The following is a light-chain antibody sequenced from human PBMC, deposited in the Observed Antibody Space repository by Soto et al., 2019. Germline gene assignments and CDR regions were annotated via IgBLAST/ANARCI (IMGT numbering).Light chain of an antibody. CDR2: GAS. CDR3: QHFGGSPPRYT. V-gene: IGKV3-20*01. J-gene: IGKJ2*01. Sequence: EIVLTQSPGTLSLSPGERATLSCRASQSVTSNYLAWYQQKPGQAPRLLIYGASSRAAVIPERFSGSGSGTDFTLTISRLEPEDFALYYCQHFGGSPPRYTFGQGTK. CDR1: QSVTSNY.